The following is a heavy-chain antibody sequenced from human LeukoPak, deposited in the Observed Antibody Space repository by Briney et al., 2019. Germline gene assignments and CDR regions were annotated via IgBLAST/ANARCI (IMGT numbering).Heavy chain of an antibody. V-gene: IGHV3-21*01. CDR1: GFTFSSYS. Sequence: SGGSLRLSCAASGFTFSSYSMNWVRQAPGKGLEWVSSISSSSSYIYYADSVKGRFTISRDNAKNSLYLQMNSLRAEDTAVYYCARQGPDTYCSGGSCPPWLNGMDVWGQGTTVTVSS. D-gene: IGHD2-15*01. J-gene: IGHJ6*02. CDR3: ARQGPDTYCSGGSCPPWLNGMDV. CDR2: ISSSSSYI.